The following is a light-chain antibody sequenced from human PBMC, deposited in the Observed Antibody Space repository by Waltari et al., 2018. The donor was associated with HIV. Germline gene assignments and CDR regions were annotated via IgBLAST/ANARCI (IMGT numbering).Light chain of an antibody. CDR2: SNN. Sequence: QSVLTQPTSASGTPGQKITISCSGNISNIGSNSVNWYQQFSGAAPKLLIFSNNQRPAGVLARFSGSKSGSAASLAISGLHSDDEAIYHCATWDDTLSGPVFGGGTKLTVL. CDR1: ISNIGSNS. V-gene: IGLV1-44*01. CDR3: ATWDDTLSGPV. J-gene: IGLJ3*02.